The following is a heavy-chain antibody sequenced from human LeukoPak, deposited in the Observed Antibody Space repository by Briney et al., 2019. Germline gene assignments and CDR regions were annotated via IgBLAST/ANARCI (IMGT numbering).Heavy chain of an antibody. D-gene: IGHD3-22*01. CDR1: GFIFSNYW. V-gene: IGHV3-7*01. CDR2: IKQDGSEK. CDR3: TSILYYYDTSGYFQPAY. Sequence: PGGSLRLSCAASGFIFSNYWMSWVRQAPGKGLEWVANIKQDGSEKYYVDSVKGRFTISRDNAKNSLYLQMNSLRAEDSPVFYCTSILYYYDTSGYFQPAYWGQGTLVTVSS. J-gene: IGHJ4*02.